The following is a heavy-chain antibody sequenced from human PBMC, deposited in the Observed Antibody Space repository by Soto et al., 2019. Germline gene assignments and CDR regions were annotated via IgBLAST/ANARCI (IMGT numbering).Heavy chain of an antibody. V-gene: IGHV3-23*01. CDR1: GFTFSSYA. J-gene: IGHJ4*02. CDR3: AKIGYYYDGSPRY. CDR2: ISGTGGNT. D-gene: IGHD3-22*01. Sequence: VGSLRLSCAASGFTFSSYAMSWVRQAPGKGLEWVSGISGTGGNTYYVDSVKGRFTISRDNSKNTLHLQMNSLRVEDTAVYYCAKIGYYYDGSPRYWGQGTLVTVSS.